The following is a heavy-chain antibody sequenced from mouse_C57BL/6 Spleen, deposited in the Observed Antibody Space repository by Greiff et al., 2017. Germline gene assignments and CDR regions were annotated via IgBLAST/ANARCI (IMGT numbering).Heavy chain of an antibody. CDR1: GFSFNTYA. CDR3: VRDDGYFFAY. D-gene: IGHD2-3*01. CDR2: IRSKSNNYAT. V-gene: IGHV10-1*01. J-gene: IGHJ3*01. Sequence: EVQRVESGGGLVQPKGSLKLSCAASGFSFNTYAINWVRQAPGKGLEWVARIRSKSNNYATYYADSVKDRFAISRDDSESMLYLQMNNLKTEDTAMYYCVRDDGYFFAYWGQGTLVTVSA.